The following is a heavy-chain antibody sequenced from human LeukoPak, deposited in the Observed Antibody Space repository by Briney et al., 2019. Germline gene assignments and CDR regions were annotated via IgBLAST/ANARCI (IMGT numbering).Heavy chain of an antibody. V-gene: IGHV7-4-1*02. CDR3: AREGVLLWFGESEYYYYYYMDV. Sequence: ASVKVSCKASGYTFTSYAMNWVRQASGQGHEWMGWINTNTGNPTYAQGFTGRFVFSLDTSVSTAYLQISSLKAEDTAVYYCAREGVLLWFGESEYYYYYYMDVWGKGTTVTVSS. CDR1: GYTFTSYA. D-gene: IGHD3-10*01. CDR2: INTNTGNP. J-gene: IGHJ6*03.